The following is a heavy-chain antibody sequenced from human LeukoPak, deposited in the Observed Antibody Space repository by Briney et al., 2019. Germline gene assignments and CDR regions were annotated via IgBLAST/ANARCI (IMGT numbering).Heavy chain of an antibody. CDR2: INHSGST. J-gene: IGHJ6*03. CDR1: GGSFSGYY. V-gene: IGHV4-34*01. Sequence: NTSETLSLTCAVYGGSFSGYYWSWIRQPPGKGLEWIGEINHSGSTNYNPSLKSRVTIAVDTPKNQFSLKLSSVTAADTAVYYCARGQYYYYYYMDVWGKGTTVTVSS. CDR3: ARGQYYYYYYMDV.